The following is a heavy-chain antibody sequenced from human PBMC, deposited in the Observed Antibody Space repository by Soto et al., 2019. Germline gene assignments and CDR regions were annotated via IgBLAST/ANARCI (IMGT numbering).Heavy chain of an antibody. CDR2: ISGSGGST. CDR3: AKDAIGYCISTSCYSVDY. Sequence: GGSLRLSCAASGFTFSSYAMSWVRQAPGKGLEWVSAISGSGGSTYYADPVKGRFTISRDNSKNTLYLQMNSLRAEDTAVYYCAKDAIGYCISTSCYSVDYWGQGTLVTVSS. J-gene: IGHJ4*02. D-gene: IGHD2-2*01. V-gene: IGHV3-23*01. CDR1: GFTFSSYA.